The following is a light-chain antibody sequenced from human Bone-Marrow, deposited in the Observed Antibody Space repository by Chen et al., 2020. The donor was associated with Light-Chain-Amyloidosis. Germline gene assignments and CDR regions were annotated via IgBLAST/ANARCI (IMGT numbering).Light chain of an antibody. CDR3: QQHDNLPFT. CDR1: QAISNY. Sequence: IQMTQSPSSLSGSIGDRVTISCRASQAISNYLDWFQQKPGKTPRLLISAASNLERGVPSRFSGGGSGTDFTFTISGLQPEDVATYYCQQHDNLPFTFGGGTRVDIK. CDR2: AAS. V-gene: IGKV1-33*01. J-gene: IGKJ4*01.